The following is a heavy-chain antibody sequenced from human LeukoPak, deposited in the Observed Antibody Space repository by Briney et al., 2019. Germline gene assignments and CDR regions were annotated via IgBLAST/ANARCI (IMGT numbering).Heavy chain of an antibody. D-gene: IGHD2-21*02. CDR1: GGTFSSYA. V-gene: IGHV1-46*01. CDR3: ARDWEVVTALDP. Sequence: GASVKVSCKASGGTFSSYAISWVRQAPGQGLEWMGIINPSGGSTSYAQKFQGRVTMTRDTSTSTVYMELSSLRSEDTAVYYCARDWEVVTALDPWGQGTLVTVSS. CDR2: INPSGGST. J-gene: IGHJ5*02.